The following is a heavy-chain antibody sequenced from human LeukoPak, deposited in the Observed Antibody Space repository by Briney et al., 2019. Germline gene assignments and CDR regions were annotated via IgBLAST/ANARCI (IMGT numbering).Heavy chain of an antibody. CDR2: IYYSGST. CDR1: GVSISSGDYY. CDR3: AKMTSGYYYMDV. J-gene: IGHJ6*03. Sequence: SETLSLTCTVSGVSISSGDYYWSWIRQPPGKGLEWIGYIYYSGSTYYNPSLKSRVTISVDTSKNQFSLKLSSVTAADTAVYYCAKMTSGYYYMDVWGKGTTVTVSS. V-gene: IGHV4-30-4*08. D-gene: IGHD3-10*01.